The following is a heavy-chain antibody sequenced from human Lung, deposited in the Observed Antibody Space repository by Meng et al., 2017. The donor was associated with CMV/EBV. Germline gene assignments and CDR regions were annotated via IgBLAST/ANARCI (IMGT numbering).Heavy chain of an antibody. CDR3: ARALREYSSSSSDS. J-gene: IGHJ4*02. CDR2: LIPILNAP. V-gene: IGHV1-69*10. Sequence: SXXVSXKASGDMFSTYAITWVRQAPGQGLEWMGELIPILNAPNYAQKFQGRVRITADKSTTTAYMELSSLRSDETAVYYCARALREYSSSSSDSWGQGTLVTVSS. D-gene: IGHD6-6*01. CDR1: GDMFSTYA.